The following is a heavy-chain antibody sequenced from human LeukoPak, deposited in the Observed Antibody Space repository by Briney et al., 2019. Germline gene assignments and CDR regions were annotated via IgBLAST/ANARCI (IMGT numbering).Heavy chain of an antibody. J-gene: IGHJ5*02. D-gene: IGHD3-22*01. V-gene: IGHV1-58*02. Sequence: GASVKVSCKASGFTFTSSAMQWVRQARGQRLEWIGWIVVGSGNTNYAQKFQERVTITRDMSTSTAYMELNSLRSEDTAVYYCAAWVKAHDSSAYIPSPWGQGTLVTVSS. CDR2: IVVGSGNT. CDR1: GFTFTSSA. CDR3: AAWVKAHDSSAYIPSP.